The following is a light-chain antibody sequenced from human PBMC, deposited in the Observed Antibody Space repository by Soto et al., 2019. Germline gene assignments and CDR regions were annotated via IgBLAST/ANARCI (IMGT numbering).Light chain of an antibody. CDR1: QSISNY. Sequence: DLQMTQSPSSLSASVGDRVTITCRASQSISNYLNWYQQKPGKAPKLLMYAASSLQSGVPSRFSGSGSGTDFTLTISSLQPEDFATYYCQQSYSTLFTFGPGTKVEIK. CDR2: AAS. V-gene: IGKV1-39*01. CDR3: QQSYSTLFT. J-gene: IGKJ3*01.